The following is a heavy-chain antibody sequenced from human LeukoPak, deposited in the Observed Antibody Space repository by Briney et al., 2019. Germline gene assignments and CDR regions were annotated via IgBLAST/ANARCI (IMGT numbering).Heavy chain of an antibody. CDR1: GFTFSSYW. CDR3: ARGWQQWLDNNWFDP. V-gene: IGHV3-74*01. D-gene: IGHD6-19*01. Sequence: GGSLRLSCAASGFTFSSYWMHWVRQAPGKGLVWVSHINSDGTFTTYADSVKGRFTISRDNAKNTLYLQMNSLRAEDTAVYYCARGWQQWLDNNWFDPWGQGTLVTVSS. J-gene: IGHJ5*02. CDR2: INSDGTFT.